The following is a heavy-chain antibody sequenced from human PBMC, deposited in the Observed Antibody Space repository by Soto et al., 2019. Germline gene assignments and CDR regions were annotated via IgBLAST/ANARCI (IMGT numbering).Heavy chain of an antibody. J-gene: IGHJ4*02. CDR3: ARDEYSYGSFDY. D-gene: IGHD5-18*01. V-gene: IGHV4-61*01. CDR1: GVSGSRSRYY. Sequence: SETLSLTCSVSGVSGSRSRYYWTWIRQPPGKGLEWIGYVYYSGSTNYNPSLKSRVTISVDTSKNQFSLKLSSVTAADTAVYYCARDEYSYGSFDYWGQGTLVTVSS. CDR2: VYYSGST.